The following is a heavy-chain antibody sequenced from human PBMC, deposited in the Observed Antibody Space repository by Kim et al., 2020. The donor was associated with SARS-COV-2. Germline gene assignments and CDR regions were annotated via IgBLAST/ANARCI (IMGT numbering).Heavy chain of an antibody. J-gene: IGHJ4*02. CDR1: GFTYGNYW. D-gene: IGHD7-27*01. CDR3: ARENWVLDY. CDR2: IKNDGSQK. V-gene: IGHV3-7*03. Sequence: GGSLRLSCAASGFTYGNYWMSWVRQAPGKGLEWVANIKNDGSQKGYVDSVRGRFTISRDNAKNSVYLQMNSLRDEDTAVYYCARENWVLDYWGQGALVTVSS.